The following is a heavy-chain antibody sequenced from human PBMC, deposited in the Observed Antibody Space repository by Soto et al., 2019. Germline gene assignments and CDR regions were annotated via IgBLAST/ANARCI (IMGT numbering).Heavy chain of an antibody. V-gene: IGHV5-51*01. Sequence: GESLKISCNASGDTFSDYWLGWVRLLPGKGLELMGIIYPGDSNIRYSPSFQGQVTISADKSISTAYLQWSSLKASDTGIYYCARLYVVGSPWGFTPWGQGTRVTVSS. J-gene: IGHJ5*02. D-gene: IGHD2-15*01. CDR3: ARLYVVGSPWGFTP. CDR1: GDTFSDYW. CDR2: IYPGDSNI.